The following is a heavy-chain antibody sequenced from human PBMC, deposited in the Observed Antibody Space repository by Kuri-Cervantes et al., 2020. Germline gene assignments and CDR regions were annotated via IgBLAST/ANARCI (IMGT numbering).Heavy chain of an antibody. D-gene: IGHD3-16*01. CDR3: ARENDYVWGSCDY. CDR1: GFTFSSYG. J-gene: IGHJ4*02. Sequence: GGSLRLSCAASGFTFSSYGMHWVRQAPGKGLEWVAVISYDGSNKYYADSVKGRFTISRDNSKNTLYLQMNSLRAEDTAVYYCARENDYVWGSCDYWGQGTLVTVSS. CDR2: ISYDGSNK. V-gene: IGHV3-30*03.